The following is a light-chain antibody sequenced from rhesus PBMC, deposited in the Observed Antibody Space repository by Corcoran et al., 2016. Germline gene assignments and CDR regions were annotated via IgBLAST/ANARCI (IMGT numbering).Light chain of an antibody. V-gene: IGLV2-13*03. CDR3: SSYASSSTYI. CDR2: EVT. Sequence: QAVPTQSPSMSWSPGQSVTISCTGTSSDIGGYNRVSWYQQYPGKAPKLMIYEVTKRPSGVSDRFSASKSGNTASLTISGLHPEDEADYYCSSYASSSTYIFGAGTRLTVL. CDR1: SSDIGGYNR. J-gene: IGLJ1*01.